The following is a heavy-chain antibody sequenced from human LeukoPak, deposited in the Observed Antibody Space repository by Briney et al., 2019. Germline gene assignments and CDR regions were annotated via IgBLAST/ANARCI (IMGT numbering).Heavy chain of an antibody. CDR2: MYHSGIT. CDR1: GYSINSAYY. CDR3: ARLTPGKNWFDP. Sequence: SETLSPTCTVSGYSINSAYYWGWIRQPPGKGLEWIGTMYHSGITYYNLSLKSRVTISVDTSKNQFSLKLNSVTAADTAVYYCARLTPGKNWFDPWGHGTLVTVS. V-gene: IGHV4-38-2*02. J-gene: IGHJ5*02. D-gene: IGHD3-10*01.